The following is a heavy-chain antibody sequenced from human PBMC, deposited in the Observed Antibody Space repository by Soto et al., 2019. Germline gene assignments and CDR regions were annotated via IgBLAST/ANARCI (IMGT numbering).Heavy chain of an antibody. CDR3: SRGILV. CDR2: ISYGGTT. D-gene: IGHD2-15*01. CDR1: GGSMNSGGYC. J-gene: IGHJ4*02. V-gene: IGHV4-31*03. Sequence: QVQLQESGPGLVKPSQTLSLTCTVSGGSMNSGGYCWNWIRQHPGEGLEWIGCISYGGTTSYNPSLKRRVTISVDTSKTQFSLKLSSVTAADTAVYYCSRGILVWGQGTLIAVSS.